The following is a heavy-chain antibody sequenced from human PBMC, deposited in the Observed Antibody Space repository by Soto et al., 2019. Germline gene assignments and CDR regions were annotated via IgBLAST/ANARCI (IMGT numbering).Heavy chain of an antibody. CDR1: GGSISSSSYY. Sequence: ASETLSLTCTVSGGSISSSSYYWGWIRQPPGKGLEWIGSIYSIGSTYYNPSLKSRVTISVDTSKNQFSLKLSSVTAADTAVYYCRRSSRYSTDVWGQGTTVTVSS. D-gene: IGHD6-13*01. J-gene: IGHJ6*02. CDR3: RRSSRYSTDV. CDR2: IYSIGST. V-gene: IGHV4-39*01.